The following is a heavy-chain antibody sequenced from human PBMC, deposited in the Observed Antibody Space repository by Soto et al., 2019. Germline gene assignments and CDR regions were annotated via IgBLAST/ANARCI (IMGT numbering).Heavy chain of an antibody. Sequence: SGGSLRLSCAASGFTFSSYVMTWVRQAPGKGLEWVSTISGNSGSTYYADSVKGRFTISRETSRNTLYLQMNSLRAEDTAVYYCAYRPTVMIGKAYCGQGTMVTVYS. J-gene: IGHJ4*02. CDR2: ISGNSGST. D-gene: IGHD3-16*01. V-gene: IGHV3-23*01. CDR1: GFTFSSYV. CDR3: AYRPTVMIGKAY.